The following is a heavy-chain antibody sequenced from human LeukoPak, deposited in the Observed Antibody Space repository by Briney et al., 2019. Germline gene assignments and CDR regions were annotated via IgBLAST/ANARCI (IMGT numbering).Heavy chain of an antibody. CDR3: ARGLYSNGWYLCAFDI. V-gene: IGHV3-53*01. CDR2: IYSGGST. D-gene: IGHD6-19*01. CDR1: GFTVSSNY. J-gene: IGHJ3*02. Sequence: GGSLRLSCAASGFTVSSNYMSWVRQAPGKGLEWVSVIYSGGSTYYADSVKGRFTISRDNSKNTLYLQMNSLRAEDTAVYYCARGLYSNGWYLCAFDIWGQGTMVTVSS.